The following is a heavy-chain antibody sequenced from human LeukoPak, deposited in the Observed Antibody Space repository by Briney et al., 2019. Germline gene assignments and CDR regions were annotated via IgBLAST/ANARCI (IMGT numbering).Heavy chain of an antibody. CDR2: IYYSGST. CDR1: GGSISSSSYY. V-gene: IGHV4-39*07. Sequence: SETLSLTCTVSGGSISSSSYYWGWIRQPPGKGLEWIGSIYYSGSTYYNPSLKSRVTISVDTSKNQFSLKLSSVTAADTAVYYCARDNHAKYDSSGYYGLIDYWGQGTLVTVSS. J-gene: IGHJ4*02. CDR3: ARDNHAKYDSSGYYGLIDY. D-gene: IGHD3-22*01.